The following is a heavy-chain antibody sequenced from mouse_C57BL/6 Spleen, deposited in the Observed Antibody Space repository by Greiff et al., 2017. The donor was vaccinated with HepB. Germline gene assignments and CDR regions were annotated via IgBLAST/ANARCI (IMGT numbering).Heavy chain of an antibody. V-gene: IGHV3-6*01. D-gene: IGHD1-1*01. CDR3: AHYYGSSGYFDV. CDR2: ISYDGSN. J-gene: IGHJ1*03. Sequence: DVQLQESGPGLVKPSQSLSLTCSVTGYSITSGYYWNWIRQFPGNKLEWMGYISYDGSNNYNPSLKNRISITRDTSKNQFFLKLNSVTTEDTATYYCAHYYGSSGYFDVWGTGTTVTVSS. CDR1: GYSITSGYY.